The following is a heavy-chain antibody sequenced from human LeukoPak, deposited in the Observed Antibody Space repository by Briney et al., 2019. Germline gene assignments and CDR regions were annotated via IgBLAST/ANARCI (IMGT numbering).Heavy chain of an antibody. D-gene: IGHD6-19*01. CDR3: ARESERSGWYDY. J-gene: IGHJ4*02. CDR2: ISGDGGST. Sequence: QPGGSLILSFAAPGXIFDDYAIHWVRQAPGKGLEWVSLISGDGGSTFYADSVKGRFTISRDNSKNSLYLQMSSLRSEDTALYYCARESERSGWYDYWGQGTLVTVSS. CDR1: GXIFDDYA. V-gene: IGHV3-43*02.